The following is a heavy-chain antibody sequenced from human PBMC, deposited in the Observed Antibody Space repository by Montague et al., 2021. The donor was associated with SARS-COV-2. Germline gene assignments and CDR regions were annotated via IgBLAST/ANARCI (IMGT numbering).Heavy chain of an antibody. V-gene: IGHV4-39*01. Sequence: SETLSLTCTVSGGFISGDSYYWGWIRQPPGKGLEWIGYIYYTGNTYYSPSLKSRLTISVDTSKNQFSLKLSSVTAADTAMFYCARLLTGSDAFDIWGQGTMVTVSS. J-gene: IGHJ3*02. CDR1: GGFISGDSYY. D-gene: IGHD3-9*01. CDR3: ARLLTGSDAFDI. CDR2: IYYTGNT.